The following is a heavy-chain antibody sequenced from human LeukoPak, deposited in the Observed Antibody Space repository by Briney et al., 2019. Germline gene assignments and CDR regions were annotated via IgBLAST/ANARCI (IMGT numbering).Heavy chain of an antibody. D-gene: IGHD3-16*02. Sequence: NPSETLSLTCTVSGGSITNYYWGWIRQPPGKGLEWIGYIYYNGRSTYNPSLQSRVTISVDTSKNQFSLKLTSVTTADTAVYYCARVRLATSSCDPWGQGALVTVSS. V-gene: IGHV4-59*01. CDR2: IYYNGRS. CDR1: GGSITNYY. J-gene: IGHJ5*02. CDR3: ARVRLATSSCDP.